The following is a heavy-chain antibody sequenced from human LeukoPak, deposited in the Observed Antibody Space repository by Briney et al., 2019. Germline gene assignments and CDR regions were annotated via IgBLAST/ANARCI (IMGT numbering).Heavy chain of an antibody. J-gene: IGHJ4*02. Sequence: GGSLRLSCAASGFTFSSYAMSWVRQAPGKGLEWVSAISGSGGSTYYADFVKGRFTISRDNSKNTLYLQMNSLRAEDTAVYYCAKWEDTMIVVVRGNDYWGQGTLVTVSS. V-gene: IGHV3-23*01. D-gene: IGHD3-22*01. CDR2: ISGSGGST. CDR3: AKWEDTMIVVVRGNDY. CDR1: GFTFSSYA.